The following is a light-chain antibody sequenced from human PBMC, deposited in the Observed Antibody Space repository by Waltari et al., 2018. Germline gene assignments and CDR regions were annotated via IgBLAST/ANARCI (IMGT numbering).Light chain of an antibody. CDR3: CIWHGNSKTYI. CDR1: SGFSVGDFW. J-gene: IGLJ1*01. Sequence: QPVLTQPSSHSASPGAPARLTCTLSSGFSVGDFWMRWYQQKPGSPPRYLLYYHSDSDKHQGSGVPSRFSGSNDVSANAGILHISGLQPEDEADYYCCIWHGNSKTYIFGAGTRLTVL. V-gene: IGLV5-52*01. CDR2: YHSDSDK.